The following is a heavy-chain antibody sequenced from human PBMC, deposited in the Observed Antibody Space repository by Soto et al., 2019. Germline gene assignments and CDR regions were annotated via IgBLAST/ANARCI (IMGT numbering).Heavy chain of an antibody. CDR1: GFTFSSYA. D-gene: IGHD3-9*01. CDR3: VREISYDILTGYLNWFDP. CDR2: ISYDGSNK. Sequence: QVQLVESGGGVVQPGRSLRLSCAASGFTFSSYAMHWVRQAPGKGLEWVAVISYDGSNKYYADSVKGRFTISRDNSKNTLYLQMNSLRAEDTAVYYCVREISYDILTGYLNWFDPWGQGTLVTVSS. J-gene: IGHJ5*02. V-gene: IGHV3-30-3*01.